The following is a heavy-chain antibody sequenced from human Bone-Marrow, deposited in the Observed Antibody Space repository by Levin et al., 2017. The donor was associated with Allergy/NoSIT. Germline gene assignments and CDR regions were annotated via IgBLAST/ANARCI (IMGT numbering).Heavy chain of an antibody. Sequence: PSETLSLTCTVSGGSISNSGHYWSWIRQLPGKGLEWISYIYYFGSTYYNPSLKSRVTISVDTSNNQFSLKLSSVTAADTAVYYCARADALYYYYTDVWGKGTTVTVSS. CDR2: IYYFGST. V-gene: IGHV4-31*03. CDR3: ARADALYYYYTDV. CDR1: GGSISNSGHY. J-gene: IGHJ6*03.